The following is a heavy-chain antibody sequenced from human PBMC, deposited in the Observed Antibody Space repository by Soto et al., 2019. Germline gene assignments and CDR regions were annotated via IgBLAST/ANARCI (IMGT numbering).Heavy chain of an antibody. CDR2: IYNSGNT. CDR1: GGSISSYY. CDR3: ARDRSGWYNGWFDP. Sequence: SETLSLTCTVSGGSISSYYWSWIRQPPGKGLEWIGYIYNSGNTNYNPSLKSRVTISVDTSKNQFSLKLSSVTAADTAVYYCARDRSGWYNGWFDPWGQGTLVTSPQ. J-gene: IGHJ5*02. D-gene: IGHD6-19*01. V-gene: IGHV4-59*01.